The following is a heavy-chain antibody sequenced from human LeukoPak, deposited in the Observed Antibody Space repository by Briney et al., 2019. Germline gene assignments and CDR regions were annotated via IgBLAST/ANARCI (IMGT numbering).Heavy chain of an antibody. V-gene: IGHV3-23*01. CDR3: ARALGSEWLTPEY. CDR2: MDGSGGYT. D-gene: IGHD6-19*01. CDR1: GFTFSTFA. J-gene: IGHJ4*02. Sequence: TGGSLRLSCAASGFTFSTFAMIWVRQSPGKGLEWVSAMDGSGGYTYYAGSVKGRFTIARDNSKNTLYMQMSSLRAEDTALYYCARALGSEWLTPEYWGQGTPVTVSP.